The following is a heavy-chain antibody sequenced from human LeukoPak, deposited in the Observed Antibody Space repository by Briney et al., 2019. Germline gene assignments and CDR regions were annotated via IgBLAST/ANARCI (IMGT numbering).Heavy chain of an antibody. Sequence: GGSLRLSCAASGFTVTNAYMSWVRQGPGKGLAWVGRVKSKSDGGTTDYAAPVKGRFTISRDDSRNTLYLQMNSLKTEDTAVYYCTAGGSDTYYTSSSDYWGQGTLVTVSS. CDR2: VKSKSDGGTT. J-gene: IGHJ4*02. V-gene: IGHV3-15*01. D-gene: IGHD3-10*01. CDR3: TAGGSDTYYTSSSDY. CDR1: GFTVTNAY.